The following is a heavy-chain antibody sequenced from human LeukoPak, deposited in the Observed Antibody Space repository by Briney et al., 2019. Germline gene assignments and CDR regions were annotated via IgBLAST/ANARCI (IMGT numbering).Heavy chain of an antibody. D-gene: IGHD6-19*01. CDR1: GFIVSSNY. CDR3: ARRFITGWHLDY. V-gene: IGHV3-53*01. J-gene: IGHJ4*02. Sequence: PGGSLRLSCAAAGFIVSSNYMSWVRQAPGTGLEWVSVIYGDGSTYYADSVKGRFTISRDNSKNTLYLQMNSLRPEDTAVYYCARRFITGWHLDYWGQGTLVTVSS. CDR2: IYGDGST.